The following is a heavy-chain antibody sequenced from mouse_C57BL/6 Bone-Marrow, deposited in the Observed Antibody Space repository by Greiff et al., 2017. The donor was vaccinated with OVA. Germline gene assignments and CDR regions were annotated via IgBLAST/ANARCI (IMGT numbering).Heavy chain of an antibody. J-gene: IGHJ3*01. Sequence: QVHVKQPGAELVKPGASVKMSCKASGYTFTSYWITWVKQRPGQGLEWIGDIYPGSGSSNYNEKFKSKATLPVDTSSSTAYMQLSSLTSEDSAVYDCARRLLHAYWGQGTLVTVSA. V-gene: IGHV1-55*01. D-gene: IGHD2-3*01. CDR2: IYPGSGSS. CDR3: ARRLLHAY. CDR1: GYTFTSYW.